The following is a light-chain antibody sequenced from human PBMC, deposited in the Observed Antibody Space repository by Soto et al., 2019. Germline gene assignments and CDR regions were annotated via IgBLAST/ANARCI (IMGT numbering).Light chain of an antibody. CDR3: QQYNNWPQT. CDR1: QSVSSY. J-gene: IGKJ1*01. CDR2: GTS. Sequence: EIVLTQSPATLSLSPGERATLSCRASQSVSSYLALYQQKPGQAPRLLIYGTSNRATAIPDRFSGSGSGTEFTLTISSLQSEDFAVYYCQQYNNWPQTFGQGTKV. V-gene: IGKV3D-15*01.